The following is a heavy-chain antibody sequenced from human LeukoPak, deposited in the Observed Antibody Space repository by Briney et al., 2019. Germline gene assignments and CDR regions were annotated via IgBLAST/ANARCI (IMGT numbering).Heavy chain of an antibody. CDR1: GGSISSGSYY. CDR3: ANSIDFDYGDYYFDY. V-gene: IGHV4-61*02. Sequence: SETLSLTCTVSGGSISSGSYYWSWIRQPAGKGLEWIGRIYTSGSTNYNPSLKSRVTISLDTSKNQFSLKLSSVTAADTAVYYCANSIDFDYGDYYFDYWGQGTMVTVSS. J-gene: IGHJ4*03. CDR2: IYTSGST. D-gene: IGHD4-17*01.